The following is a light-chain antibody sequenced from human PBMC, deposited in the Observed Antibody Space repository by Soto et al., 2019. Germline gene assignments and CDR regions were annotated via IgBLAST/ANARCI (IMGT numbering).Light chain of an antibody. CDR3: SSYTSHYTRV. CDR1: SDDVGGYNY. J-gene: IGLJ1*01. Sequence: QSALTQPASVSGSPGQSITISCTGTSDDVGGYNYVSWYQQHSGKAPKLIIYEVTNRPSGVSNRFSGSKSGNTASLTISGLQADDEADYHCSSYTSHYTRVFVTGNKVTAL. V-gene: IGLV2-14*03. CDR2: EVT.